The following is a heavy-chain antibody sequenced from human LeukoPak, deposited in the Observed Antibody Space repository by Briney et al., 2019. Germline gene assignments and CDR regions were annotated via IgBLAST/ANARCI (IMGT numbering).Heavy chain of an antibody. Sequence: PGGSLRLSCVVSGFGFSDSYMTWIRQTPGKGLEWLAYIRGSGSDMYYADSVKGRFTISRDNAKNSLYLQMNSLRPDDTALYYCSTDPRLLIYWGHGTLVTVSS. D-gene: IGHD2-8*01. CDR3: STDPRLLIY. J-gene: IGHJ4*01. V-gene: IGHV3-11*01. CDR1: GFGFSDSY. CDR2: IRGSGSDM.